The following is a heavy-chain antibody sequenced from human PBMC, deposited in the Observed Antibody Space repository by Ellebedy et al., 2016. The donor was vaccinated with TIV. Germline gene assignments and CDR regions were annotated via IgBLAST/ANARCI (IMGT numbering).Heavy chain of an antibody. D-gene: IGHD1-26*01. J-gene: IGHJ2*01. Sequence: GGSLRLSCAASGFTFDDYAMHWVRQAPGKSLEWVSLISGDGRSIYSAGSVKGRFTISRDNSNNSLYLQMNSLRTEDTAFYYCAKSLQVLGYWYFDLWGRGTRVTVSS. CDR1: GFTFDDYA. V-gene: IGHV3-43*02. CDR3: AKSLQVLGYWYFDL. CDR2: ISGDGRSI.